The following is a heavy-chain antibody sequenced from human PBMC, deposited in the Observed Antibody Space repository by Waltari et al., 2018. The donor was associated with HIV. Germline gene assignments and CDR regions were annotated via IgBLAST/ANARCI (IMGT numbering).Heavy chain of an antibody. J-gene: IGHJ4*02. V-gene: IGHV3-30*03. CDR3: ARSPTPTKMPY. Sequence: QVQLVESGGGEVHPGESLRLSCNASGFALSGYGMHWVRQAPGKGLEWRAVSSYDAWKQFYADSVKGRFTISRDNSRNLVFLQMTSVTPEDTAMYYCARSPTPTKMPYWGQGTRVTVST. CDR2: SSYDAWKQ. D-gene: IGHD2-2*01. CDR1: GFALSGYG.